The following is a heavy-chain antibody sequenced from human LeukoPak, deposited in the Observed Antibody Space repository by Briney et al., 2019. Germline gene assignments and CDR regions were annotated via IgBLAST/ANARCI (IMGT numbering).Heavy chain of an antibody. CDR1: GGTFSSYT. D-gene: IGHD5-24*01. Sequence: GASVKVSCKASGGTFSSYTISWVRQAPGQGLEWMGRIIPILGIANYAQKFQGRVTITTDESTSTAYMELSSLRSEDTAVYYCARDGRDGYKFDYWGQGTLVTVSS. J-gene: IGHJ4*02. V-gene: IGHV1-69*16. CDR3: ARDGRDGYKFDY. CDR2: IIPILGIA.